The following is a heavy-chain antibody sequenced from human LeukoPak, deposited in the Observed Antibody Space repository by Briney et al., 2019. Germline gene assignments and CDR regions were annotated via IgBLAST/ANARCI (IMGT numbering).Heavy chain of an antibody. CDR3: ASSGWPGDWFDP. D-gene: IGHD6-19*01. CDR1: GGSISSYY. J-gene: IGHJ5*02. Sequence: SETLSLTCTVSGGSISSYYWSWIRQPPGKGLEWIGYIYYSGSTNYNPPLKSRVTISVDTSKNQFSLKLSSVTAADTAVYYCASSGWPGDWFDPWGQGTLVTVSS. CDR2: IYYSGST. V-gene: IGHV4-59*01.